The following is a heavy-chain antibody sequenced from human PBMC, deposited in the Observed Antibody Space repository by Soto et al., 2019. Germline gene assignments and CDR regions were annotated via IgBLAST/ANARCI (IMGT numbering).Heavy chain of an antibody. V-gene: IGHV4-59*08. J-gene: IGHJ4*01. CDR2: FYYTGIT. CDR1: GGSISNYY. Sequence: SETLSLTCPVSGGSISNYYWNWIRQPPGKGLEWIGYFYYTGITNYNPSLKSRISMSVDTSKNQFSLKLSSVTAADTAVYYCARHFVGSLSFGERLNHFDWWGHGTVVTGSS. CDR3: ARHFVGSLSFGERLNHFDW. D-gene: IGHD3-10*01.